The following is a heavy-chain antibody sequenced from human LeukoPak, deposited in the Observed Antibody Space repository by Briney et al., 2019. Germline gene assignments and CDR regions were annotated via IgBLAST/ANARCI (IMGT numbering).Heavy chain of an antibody. CDR2: IYYSGST. CDR3: ARHEFQQQPVLYFQH. Sequence: SETLSLTCIVSGGSISSSSYYWGWIRQPPGKGLEWIGSIYYSGSTYYNPSLKSRVTISVDTSKNQFSLKLSSVTAADTAVYHCARHEFQQQPVLYFQHWGQGTLVTVSS. CDR1: GGSISSSSYY. D-gene: IGHD6-13*01. J-gene: IGHJ1*01. V-gene: IGHV4-39*01.